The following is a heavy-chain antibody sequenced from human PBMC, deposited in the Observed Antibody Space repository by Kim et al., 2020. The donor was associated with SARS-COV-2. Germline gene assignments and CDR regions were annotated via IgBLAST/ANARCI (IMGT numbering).Heavy chain of an antibody. Sequence: FQGRVTITRDTSASTAYMELSSLRSEDTAVYYCARDNVRGTAMVRGYMDVWGKGTTVTVSS. J-gene: IGHJ6*03. CDR3: ARDNVRGTAMVRGYMDV. D-gene: IGHD5-18*01. V-gene: IGHV1-3*01.